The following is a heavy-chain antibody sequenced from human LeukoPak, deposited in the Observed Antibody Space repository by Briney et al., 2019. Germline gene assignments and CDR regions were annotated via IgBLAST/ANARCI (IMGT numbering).Heavy chain of an antibody. CDR3: ARDRSYGSNLYNYFDY. CDR2: ISSIRSGKI. D-gene: IGHD6-13*01. Sequence: GGSLRLSCAASGFTLSDYAMNWVRHAPGEGLGWVSYISSIRSGKIDYADSVRGRFTISRDNAKTSLYLQMTSLKDEDTAVYYCARDRSYGSNLYNYFDYWGQGTLVTVSS. V-gene: IGHV3-48*02. J-gene: IGHJ4*02. CDR1: GFTLSDYA.